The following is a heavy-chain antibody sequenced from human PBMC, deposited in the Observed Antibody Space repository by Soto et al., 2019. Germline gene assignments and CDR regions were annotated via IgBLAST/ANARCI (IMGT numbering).Heavy chain of an antibody. D-gene: IGHD3-10*01. CDR2: IDPSDSYT. CDR1: GYSFTSYW. V-gene: IGHV5-10-1*01. J-gene: IGHJ4*02. CDR3: ARIRGYYGSGSYPPYFDY. Sequence: LGESLKISCKGSGYSFTSYWISWVRQMPGKGLEWMGRIDPSDSYTNYSPSFQGHVTISADKSISTAYLQWSSLKASDTAMYYCARIRGYYGSGSYPPYFDYWGQGTLVTVSS.